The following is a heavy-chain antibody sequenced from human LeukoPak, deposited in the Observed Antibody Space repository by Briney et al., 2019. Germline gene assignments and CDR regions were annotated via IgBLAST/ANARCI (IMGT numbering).Heavy chain of an antibody. D-gene: IGHD3-22*01. CDR2: IYYSGST. J-gene: IGHJ4*02. Sequence: RPSETLSLTCTVSGGSISSYYWSWIRQPPGKGLEWIGYIYYSGSTNYNPSLKSRVTISVDTSKNQFSLKLSSVTAADTAVYYCAREGYYDSSGYYSPLYWGQGTLVTVSS. CDR3: AREGYYDSSGYYSPLY. V-gene: IGHV4-59*01. CDR1: GGSISSYY.